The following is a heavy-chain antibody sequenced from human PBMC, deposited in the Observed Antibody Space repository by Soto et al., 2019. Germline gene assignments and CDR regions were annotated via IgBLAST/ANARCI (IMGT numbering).Heavy chain of an antibody. D-gene: IGHD6-13*01. V-gene: IGHV3-21*02. CDR3: AGRIAAGGGMDV. Sequence: EVQLVESGGGLVKPGGSLRLSCEASGFTFSGHTLTWVRQAPGKGLEWVSSISSSGGYIHYADSVKGRFTISRDNAKNSLFLQMNSLRVEDTALYYCAGRIAAGGGMDVWGQGTTVSVSS. J-gene: IGHJ6*02. CDR2: ISSSGGYI. CDR1: GFTFSGHT.